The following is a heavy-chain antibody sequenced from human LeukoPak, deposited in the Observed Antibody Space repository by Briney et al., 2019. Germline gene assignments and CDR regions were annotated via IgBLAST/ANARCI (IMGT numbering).Heavy chain of an antibody. D-gene: IGHD5-24*01. J-gene: IGHJ4*02. CDR1: GFTFSDRY. CDR3: TTERWLQLGY. V-gene: IGHV3-15*01. Sequence: GGSLRLSCAASGFTFSDRYMDWVRQAPGKGLEWVGRIKSKTDGGTTDYAAPVKGRFTISRDDSKNTLYLQMNSLKTEDTAVYYCTTERWLQLGYWGQGTLVTVSS. CDR2: IKSKTDGGTT.